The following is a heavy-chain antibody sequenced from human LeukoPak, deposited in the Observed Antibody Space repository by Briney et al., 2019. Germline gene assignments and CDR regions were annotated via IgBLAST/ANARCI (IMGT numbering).Heavy chain of an antibody. CDR3: ARGRYSSSWYRYFDL. J-gene: IGHJ2*01. D-gene: IGHD6-13*01. V-gene: IGHV4-34*01. CDR1: GGSISSYY. Sequence: SETLSLTCTVSGGSISSYYWSWIRQPPGRGLEWIGEINHSGSTNYNPSLKSRVTISVDTFKNQFSLKLSSVTAADTAVYYCARGRYSSSWYRYFDLWGRGTLVTVSS. CDR2: INHSGST.